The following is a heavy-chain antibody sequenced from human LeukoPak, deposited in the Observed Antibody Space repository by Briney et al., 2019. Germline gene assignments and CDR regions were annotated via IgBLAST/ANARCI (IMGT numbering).Heavy chain of an antibody. Sequence: GRSLRLSCAVSGFTLSSYSMNWVRQAPGKGLEWVSYISSSSGTIYSADSVKGRFTVSRDNTKNTLYLQMNSLRAEDTAVYYCARASAARPDYWGQGTLVTVSS. CDR3: ARASAARPDY. D-gene: IGHD6-6*01. CDR2: ISSSSGTI. J-gene: IGHJ4*02. V-gene: IGHV3-48*01. CDR1: GFTLSSYS.